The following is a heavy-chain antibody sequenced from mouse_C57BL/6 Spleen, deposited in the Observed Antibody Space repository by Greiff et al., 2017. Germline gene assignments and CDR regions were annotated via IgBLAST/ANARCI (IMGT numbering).Heavy chain of an antibody. D-gene: IGHD4-1*01. J-gene: IGHJ4*01. V-gene: IGHV2-2*01. Sequence: QVQLQQSGPGLVQPSQSLSITCTVSGFSLTSYGVHWVRQSPGKGLEWLGVIWSGGSTDYNAAFISRLSISKDNSKSQVFFKMNSLQADDTAIYYCARTGRYAMDYWGQGTSVTVSS. CDR1: GFSLTSYG. CDR3: ARTGRYAMDY. CDR2: IWSGGST.